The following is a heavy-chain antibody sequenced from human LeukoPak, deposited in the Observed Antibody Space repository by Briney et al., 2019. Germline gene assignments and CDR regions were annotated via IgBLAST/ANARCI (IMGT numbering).Heavy chain of an antibody. CDR2: ISAYNGNT. J-gene: IGHJ6*02. CDR1: GYTFTSYG. D-gene: IGHD1-26*01. Sequence: ASVKVSCKASGYTFTSYGISWVRQAPGQGLEWMGWISAYNGNTTYAQKLQGRVTMTTDTSTSTAYMELRSLRSDDTAVYYCARVKFTTVVVGANYYYYYGMDVWGQGTTVTVSS. CDR3: ARVKFTTVVVGANYYYYYGMDV. V-gene: IGHV1-18*01.